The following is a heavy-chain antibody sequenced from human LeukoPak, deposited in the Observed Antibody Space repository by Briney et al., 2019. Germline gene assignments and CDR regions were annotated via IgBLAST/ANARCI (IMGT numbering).Heavy chain of an antibody. Sequence: GGSLRLSCAASGFTFSSYGMHWVRQAPGKGLEWVAFIRYDGSNKYYADSVKGRCTISRDNSKNTLYLQMNSLRAEDTAVYYCAKDGAYYFDYWGQGTLVTVSS. V-gene: IGHV3-30*02. J-gene: IGHJ4*02. CDR2: IRYDGSNK. D-gene: IGHD3-16*01. CDR3: AKDGAYYFDY. CDR1: GFTFSSYG.